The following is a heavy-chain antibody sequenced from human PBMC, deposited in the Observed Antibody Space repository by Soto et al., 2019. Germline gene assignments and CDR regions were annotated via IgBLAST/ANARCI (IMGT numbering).Heavy chain of an antibody. CDR1: GGSISSYY. CDR2: IHYSGST. CDR3: ARDRTTLTTSTTYYYGMDV. Sequence: PSETLSLTCTVSGGSISSYYWSWVRQPTGKGLEWIGYIHYSGSTKYNPSLKSRVTISVDTSKNQFSLKLTSVTAADTAVYYCARDRTTLTTSTTYYYGMDVWGQGTTVTVSS. J-gene: IGHJ6*02. D-gene: IGHD4-4*01. V-gene: IGHV4-59*01.